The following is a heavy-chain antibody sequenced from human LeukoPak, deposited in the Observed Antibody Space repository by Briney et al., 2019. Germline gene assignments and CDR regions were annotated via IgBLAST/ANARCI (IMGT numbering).Heavy chain of an antibody. D-gene: IGHD2-15*01. CDR1: GFTFSGYA. CDR3: ARQHCSGGDCYFFD. J-gene: IGHJ4*02. CDR2: IFASGSTT. V-gene: IGHV3-23*05. Sequence: GGSLRLSCAASGFTFSGYAMNWVRQAPGKGLEWVSLIFASGSTTKYADSVMGRFTISGDNSKNTLYLQLNSLRAEDTAVYYCARQHCSGGDCYFFDWGQGTLVTVSS.